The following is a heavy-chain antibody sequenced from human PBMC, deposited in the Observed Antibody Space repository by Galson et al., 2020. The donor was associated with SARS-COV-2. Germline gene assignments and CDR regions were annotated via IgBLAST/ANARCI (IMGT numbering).Heavy chain of an antibody. CDR1: GFTFSSYA. J-gene: IGHJ4*02. V-gene: IGHV3-30*04. D-gene: IGHD1-26*01. Sequence: GGSLRLSCAASGFTFSSYAMHWVRQAPGKGLEWVAVISYDGSNKYYADSVKGRFTISRDNSKNTLYLQMNSLRAEDTAVYYCARDGGSYWAPGVRGPVFDYWGQGTLVTVSS. CDR3: ARDGGSYWAPGVRGPVFDY. CDR2: ISYDGSNK.